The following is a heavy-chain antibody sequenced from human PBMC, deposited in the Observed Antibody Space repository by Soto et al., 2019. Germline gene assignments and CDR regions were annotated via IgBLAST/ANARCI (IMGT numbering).Heavy chain of an antibody. CDR1: GGSISSYY. D-gene: IGHD1-1*01. J-gene: IGHJ6*02. CDR2: IYYSGST. Sequence: TLSLTCTVSGGSISSYYWSWIRQPPGKGLEWIGYIYYSGSTNYNPSLKSRVTISVDTSKNQFSLKLSSVTAADTAVYYCARAKWNYGMDVWGQGTTVTVSS. CDR3: ARAKWNYGMDV. V-gene: IGHV4-59*01.